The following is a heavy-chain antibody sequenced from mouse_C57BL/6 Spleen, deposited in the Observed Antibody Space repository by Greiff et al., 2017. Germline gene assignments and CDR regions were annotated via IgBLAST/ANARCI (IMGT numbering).Heavy chain of an antibody. CDR3: ARDLT. CDR2: IDPSDSYT. V-gene: IGHV1-50*01. CDR1: GYTFTSYW. J-gene: IGHJ1*03. Sequence: QVQLQQPGAELVKPGASVKLSCKASGYTFTSYWMQWVKQRPGQGLEWIGEIDPSDSYTNYNQKFKGKATLTVDTSSSTAYMQLSSLTSEDSAVYYCARDLTWGTGTTVTVSS.